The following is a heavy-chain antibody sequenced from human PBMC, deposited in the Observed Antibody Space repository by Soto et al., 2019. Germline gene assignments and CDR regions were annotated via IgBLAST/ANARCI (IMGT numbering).Heavy chain of an antibody. V-gene: IGHV6-1*01. Sequence: SQTLSLNCAISGDSVSSNSAAWNWIRQSPSRGLEWLGRTYYRSKWYNDYAVSVKSRITINPDTSKNQFSLQLNSVTPEDTAVYYCARGGIAAYPAYYYYGMDVWGQGTTVIVSS. J-gene: IGHJ6*02. CDR1: GDSVSSNSAA. CDR2: TYYRSKWYN. D-gene: IGHD6-13*01. CDR3: ARGGIAAYPAYYYYGMDV.